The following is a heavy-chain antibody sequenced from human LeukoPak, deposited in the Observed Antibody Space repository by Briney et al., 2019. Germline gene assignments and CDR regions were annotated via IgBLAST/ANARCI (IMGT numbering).Heavy chain of an antibody. D-gene: IGHD2-2*01. CDR3: GRDALVGYFSYYYMDV. CDR2: ISKIGST. J-gene: IGHJ6*03. Sequence: PAETLSLTCTVSGVPLSSHYWPWLRQPPAKGLAWVGDISKIGSTSYNPPLKSRLTLSIDTSKTQFSLKLSSVTAAHTAVYYCGRDALVGYFSYYYMDVWGEGTTVTVSS. CDR1: GVPLSSHY. V-gene: IGHV4-59*11.